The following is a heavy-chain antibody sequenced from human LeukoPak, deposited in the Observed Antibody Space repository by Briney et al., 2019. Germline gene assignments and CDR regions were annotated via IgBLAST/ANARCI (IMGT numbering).Heavy chain of an antibody. J-gene: IGHJ1*01. V-gene: IGHV1-18*04. CDR3: ARVRRIAAAGAEYFQH. D-gene: IGHD6-13*01. Sequence: ASVKVSCKASGYTFTGYYMHWVRQAPGQGPEWMGWISAYNGNTNYAQKLQGRVTMTTDTSTSTAYMELRSLRSDDTAVYYCARVRRIAAAGAEYFQHWGQGTLVTVSS. CDR2: ISAYNGNT. CDR1: GYTFTGYY.